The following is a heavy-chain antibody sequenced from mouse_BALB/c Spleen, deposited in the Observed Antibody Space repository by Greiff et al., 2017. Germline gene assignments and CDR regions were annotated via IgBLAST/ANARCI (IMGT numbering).Heavy chain of an antibody. D-gene: IGHD4-1*01. V-gene: IGHV1-66*01. J-gene: IGHJ4*01. CDR3: ARGNWDDYAMDY. CDR1: GYSFTSYY. CDR2: IFPGSGNT. Sequence: QVQLQQSGPEVVKPGASVKISCKASGYSFTSYYIHWVKQRPGQGLEWIGWIFPGSGNTKYNEKFKGKATLTADTSSSTAYMQLSSLTSEDSAVYFCARGNWDDYAMDYWGQGTSVTVSS.